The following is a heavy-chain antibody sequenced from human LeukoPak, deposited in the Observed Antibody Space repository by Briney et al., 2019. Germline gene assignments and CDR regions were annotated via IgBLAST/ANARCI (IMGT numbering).Heavy chain of an antibody. CDR3: ARAPQGSSWYYYYYGMDV. D-gene: IGHD6-13*01. CDR2: IYYSGST. V-gene: IGHV4-30-4*01. Sequence: SETLSLTCTVSGGSISSGDYYWSWIRQPPGKGLGWIGYIYYSGSTYYNPSLKSRVTISVDTSKNQFSLKLSSVTAADTAVYYCARAPQGSSWYYYYYGMDVWGQGTTVTVSS. CDR1: GGSISSGDYY. J-gene: IGHJ6*02.